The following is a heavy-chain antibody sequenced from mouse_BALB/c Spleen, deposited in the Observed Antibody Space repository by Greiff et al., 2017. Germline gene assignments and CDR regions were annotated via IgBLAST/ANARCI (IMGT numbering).Heavy chain of an antibody. D-gene: IGHD3-3*01. CDR2: INPSTGYT. J-gene: IGHJ2*01. V-gene: IGHV1-7*01. CDR3: ARGDSFFDY. Sequence: VQLQQSGAELAKPGASVKMSCKASGYTFTSYWMHWVKQRPGQGLEWIGYINPSTGYTEYNQKFKDKATLTADKSSSTAYMQLSSLTSEDSAVYYCARGDSFFDYWGQGTTLTVSS. CDR1: GYTFTSYW.